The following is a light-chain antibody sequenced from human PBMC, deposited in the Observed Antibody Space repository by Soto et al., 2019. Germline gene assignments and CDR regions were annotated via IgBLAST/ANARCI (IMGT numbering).Light chain of an antibody. J-gene: IGLJ3*02. CDR2: DGS. CDR1: SSDIGSHNL. V-gene: IGLV2-23*01. Sequence: QSALTQPASVSGSPGQSITISCTGTSSDIGSHNLVSWYQQHPGEAPKLIIYDGSKRPSGLSYRFSGSKSGNTASLTISGLQAEDEADYYCCSYAGSSTVVFGGGTKLTVL. CDR3: CSYAGSSTVV.